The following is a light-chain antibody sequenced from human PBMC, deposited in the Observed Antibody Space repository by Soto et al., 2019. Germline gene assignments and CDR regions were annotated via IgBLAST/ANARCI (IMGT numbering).Light chain of an antibody. CDR2: AAS. J-gene: IGKJ1*01. CDR3: QQYYSYPRT. V-gene: IGKV1-8*01. CDR1: QDVSSY. Sequence: AIRMTQSPSSFSASTGDRVTITCRASQDVSSYLAWYQQKPGKAPKLLIYAASALQSGVPSRFSGSGSGTDFTLTISCLQSEDFATYYYQQYYSYPRTFGQGTKVEIK.